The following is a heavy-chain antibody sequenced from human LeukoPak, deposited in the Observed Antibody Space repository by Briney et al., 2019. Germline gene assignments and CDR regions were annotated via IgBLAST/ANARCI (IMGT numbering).Heavy chain of an antibody. D-gene: IGHD1-26*01. Sequence: ASVKVSFKASVYTFPSYDINWVRQATGQGLEWMGWVNPNSANTAYAQKFQGRVTMTRNTSISTAYMELSSLRSEDTAVYYCAIKLSSGGFWGQGTLVTVSS. CDR2: VNPNSANT. J-gene: IGHJ4*02. V-gene: IGHV1-8*01. CDR3: AIKLSSGGF. CDR1: VYTFPSYD.